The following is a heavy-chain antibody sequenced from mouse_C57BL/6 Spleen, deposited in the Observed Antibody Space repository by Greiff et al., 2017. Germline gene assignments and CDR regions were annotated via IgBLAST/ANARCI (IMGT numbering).Heavy chain of an antibody. CDR2: IDPSDSET. J-gene: IGHJ2*01. CDR1: GYTFTSYW. V-gene: IGHV1-52*01. CDR3: ARLVDY. D-gene: IGHD3-1*01. Sequence: VQLQQSGPELVKPGASVKISCKASGYTFTSYWMHWVKQRPIQGLEWIGNIDPSDSETHYNQKFKDKATLTVNKSSSPAYMQLSSLTSEDSAVYYCARLVDYWGQGTTLTVSS.